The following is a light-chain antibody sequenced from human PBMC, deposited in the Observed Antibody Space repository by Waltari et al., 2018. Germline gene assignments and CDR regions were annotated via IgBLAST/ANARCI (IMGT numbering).Light chain of an antibody. Sequence: QSALTQPASVSGSPGQSITISFPGTISDVGTYNFISWYQQNPAKAPKLMIYEGTKRPSGVSNRFSGSKAGNTASLTISGLQAEDEADYYCYSYAGSGTWVFGGGTKLTVL. V-gene: IGLV2-23*01. J-gene: IGLJ3*02. CDR1: ISDVGTYNF. CDR2: EGT. CDR3: YSYAGSGTWV.